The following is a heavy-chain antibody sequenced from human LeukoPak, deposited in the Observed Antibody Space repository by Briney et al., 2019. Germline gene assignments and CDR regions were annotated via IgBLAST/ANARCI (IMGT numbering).Heavy chain of an antibody. D-gene: IGHD3-16*01. CDR1: GGSISSHY. V-gene: IGHV4-59*11. J-gene: IGHJ4*02. CDR2: IFYSGST. CDR3: ARGWGYFDY. Sequence: PSETLSLTCTVSGGSISSHYWTWIRQPPGKGLEWIGYIFYSGSTNYNPSHKSRVTISVDTSKNQFSLKLSSVTAADTAVYYCARGWGYFDYWGQGTLVTVSS.